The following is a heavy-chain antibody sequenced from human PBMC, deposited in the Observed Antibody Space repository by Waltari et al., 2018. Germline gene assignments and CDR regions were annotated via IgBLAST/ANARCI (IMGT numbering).Heavy chain of an antibody. D-gene: IGHD1-26*01. CDR3: ARDPGPIVGAPDY. CDR1: GYSFTDYH. J-gene: IGHJ4*02. CDR2: INPKNGDT. Sequence: QVQSVQSGTEVKKPGASVKVSCPSSGYSFTDYHLHCVRQTPGQGLEWLGWINPKNGDTGYAQNFLGRVTMTRDTSINTVYMDLSGLRSDDTAVFYCARDPGPIVGAPDYWGQGTLVTVSS. V-gene: IGHV1-2*02.